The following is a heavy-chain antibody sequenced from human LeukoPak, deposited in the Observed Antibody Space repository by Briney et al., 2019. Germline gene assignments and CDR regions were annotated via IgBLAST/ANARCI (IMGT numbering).Heavy chain of an antibody. CDR2: MNPNSGNT. Sequence: ASVKVSCEASGYTFTSYDINWVRQATGQGLEWMGWMNPNSGNTGYAQKFQGRVTMTRNTSISTAYMELSSLRSEDTAVYYCARIATTRWYYYYYYYMDVWGKGTSVTISS. J-gene: IGHJ6*03. V-gene: IGHV1-8*01. CDR3: ARIATTRWYYYYYYYMDV. CDR1: GYTFTSYD. D-gene: IGHD5-12*01.